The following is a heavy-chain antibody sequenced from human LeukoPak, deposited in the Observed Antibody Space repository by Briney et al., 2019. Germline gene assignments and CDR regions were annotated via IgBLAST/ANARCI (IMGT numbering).Heavy chain of an antibody. D-gene: IGHD1-26*01. V-gene: IGHV1-69*05. CDR3: ETIFGEGATPLKYFEH. CDR1: GVTFSSYP. J-gene: IGHJ1*01. CDR2: IIPIFGTA. Sequence: ASVKVSCKASGVTFSSYPISLVREAPGQGLEWMGRIIPIFGTANYAQKFQGRVTITTDESTSTAYMELSSLRSVTTAVYYGETIFGEGATPLKYFEHWGQGTLVTVSS.